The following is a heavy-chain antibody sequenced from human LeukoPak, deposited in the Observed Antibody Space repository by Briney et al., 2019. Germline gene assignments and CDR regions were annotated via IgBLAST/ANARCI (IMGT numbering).Heavy chain of an antibody. CDR2: INPDSGDT. V-gene: IGHV1-2*02. D-gene: IGHD1-7*01. J-gene: IGHJ4*02. Sequence: GASVKVSCKASEYTFSVYHIHWVRQAPGQGLEWMAWINPDSGDTNYAQKFQGRVTMTRDTSISTAYMEVSSLRSDDTAVYYCAKAVEYNWNYGVYWGQGTLVTVSS. CDR3: AKAVEYNWNYGVY. CDR1: EYTFSVYH.